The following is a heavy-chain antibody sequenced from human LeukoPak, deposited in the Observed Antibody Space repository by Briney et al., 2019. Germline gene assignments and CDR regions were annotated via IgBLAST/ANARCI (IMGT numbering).Heavy chain of an antibody. D-gene: IGHD6-13*01. CDR2: IIPIFGTA. CDR1: GGTFSSYA. Sequence: GASVKVSCKASGGTFSSYAISWVRQAPGQGLEWMGGIIPIFGTANYAQKFQGRVTITADKSTSTAYMELSSLRSEDTAVYYCARDGGYSSSWFAPPPFFDYWGQGTLVTVSS. V-gene: IGHV1-69*06. CDR3: ARDGGYSSSWFAPPPFFDY. J-gene: IGHJ4*02.